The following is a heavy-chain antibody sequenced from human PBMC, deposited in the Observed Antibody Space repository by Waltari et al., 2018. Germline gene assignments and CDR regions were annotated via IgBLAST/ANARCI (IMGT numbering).Heavy chain of an antibody. D-gene: IGHD3-3*01. CDR3: ARDRAFWSGYPNY. CDR1: VFTLSTYA. CDR2: ISYDGSNK. Sequence: QVQLVEFGGGVVQPGRSLRLSCAVPVFTLSTYAMHRVRQAPAKGLEWVAVISYDGSNKYYADSVKGRFTISRDNSKNTLYLQMNSLRAEDTAVYYCARDRAFWSGYPNYWGQGTLVTVSS. J-gene: IGHJ4*02. V-gene: IGHV3-30-3*01.